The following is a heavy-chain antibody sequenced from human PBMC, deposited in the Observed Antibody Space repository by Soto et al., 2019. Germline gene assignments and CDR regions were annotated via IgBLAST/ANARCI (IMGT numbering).Heavy chain of an antibody. Sequence: QVQLVESGGGVVQPGRSLRLSCAASGFSSSSYGMHWVRQTPGKGLQWVAVVAYDGSYQHYADSVKGRFTISRDISKNTLFLEMDSLKPEDTAVSYCAKDHVNSGPSPDWVDPWSQGTLVTVSS. V-gene: IGHV3-30*18. CDR3: AKDHVNSGPSPDWVDP. J-gene: IGHJ5*02. D-gene: IGHD6-19*01. CDR1: GFSSSSYG. CDR2: VAYDGSYQ.